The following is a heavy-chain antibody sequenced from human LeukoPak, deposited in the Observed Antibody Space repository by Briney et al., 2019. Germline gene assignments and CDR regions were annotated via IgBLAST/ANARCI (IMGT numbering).Heavy chain of an antibody. CDR2: IQTSGST. D-gene: IGHD6-19*01. CDR1: GGSINSYY. J-gene: IGHJ4*02. V-gene: IGHV4-4*07. CDR3: ATNYTAVSAFDS. Sequence: PSETLSLTCTVSGGSINSYYWNWIRQPAGKGLEWIGHIQTSGSTKYNPSLKSRVTMSIDTSKNQFSLNLYSVTAADTAVYYCATNYTAVSAFDSWGQETLVTVSS.